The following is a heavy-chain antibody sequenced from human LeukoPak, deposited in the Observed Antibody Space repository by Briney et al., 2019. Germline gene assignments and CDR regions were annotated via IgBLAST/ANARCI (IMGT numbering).Heavy chain of an antibody. CDR3: ARENNDYGGKKAFDY. CDR2: IQYSGNT. CDR1: GGSSRSGDYF. Sequence: SETRSLTCAVSGGSSRSGDYFWSWIRQPPGKGLEWIGHIQYSGNTYYNPSLKSRVSISVDTSKNQFYLKLSSVTAADTAVYYCARENNDYGGKKAFDYWGQGTLVTVSS. J-gene: IGHJ4*02. V-gene: IGHV4-30-4*01. D-gene: IGHD4-23*01.